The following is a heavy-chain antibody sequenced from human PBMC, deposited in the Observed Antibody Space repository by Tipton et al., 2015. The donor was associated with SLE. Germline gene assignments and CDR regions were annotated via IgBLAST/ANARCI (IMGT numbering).Heavy chain of an antibody. V-gene: IGHV3-30*04. D-gene: IGHD1/OR15-1a*01. J-gene: IGHJ6*02. CDR1: GFTFSSYA. Sequence: SLRLSCAASGFTFSSYAMHWVRQAPGKGLEWVAVISYDGSNKYYADSVKGRFTISRDNSKRTLYLQMNSLRAEDTAVYYCAKQISPRYGMDVWGQGSTVTVPS. CDR3: AKQISPRYGMDV. CDR2: ISYDGSNK.